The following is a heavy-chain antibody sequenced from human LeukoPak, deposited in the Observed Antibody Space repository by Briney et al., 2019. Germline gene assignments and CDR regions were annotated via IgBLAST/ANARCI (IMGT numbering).Heavy chain of an antibody. J-gene: IGHJ3*02. CDR3: AKVMGATPLDAFDI. Sequence: GGSLRLSCAASGFTFSSCAMGWVRQASGKGLEWVSAISRGGGSTYYADSVKGRLTISRDNSKNTLYLQMNSLRAEDTAVYYCAKVMGATPLDAFDIWGQGTMVTVSS. V-gene: IGHV3-23*01. CDR1: GFTFSSCA. D-gene: IGHD1-26*01. CDR2: ISRGGGST.